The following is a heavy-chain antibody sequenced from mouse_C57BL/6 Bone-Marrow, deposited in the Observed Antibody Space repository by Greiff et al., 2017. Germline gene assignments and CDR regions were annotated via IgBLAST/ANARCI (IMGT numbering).Heavy chain of an antibody. CDR1: GYTFTNYW. D-gene: IGHD2-1*01. V-gene: IGHV1-63*01. Sequence: QVQLQQSGAELVRPGTSVKMSCKASGYTFTNYWIGWAKQRPGHGLEWIGDIYPGGGYTNYNEKFKGKATLTADKSSSTAYMQFSSLTSEDSAIYYCARCGNYPYYAMDYWGQGTSVTVSS. J-gene: IGHJ4*01. CDR3: ARCGNYPYYAMDY. CDR2: IYPGGGYT.